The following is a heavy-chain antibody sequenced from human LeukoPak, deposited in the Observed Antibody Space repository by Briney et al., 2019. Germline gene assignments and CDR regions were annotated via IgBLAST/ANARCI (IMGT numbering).Heavy chain of an antibody. CDR2: IYYSGST. CDR1: GGSISSYY. Sequence: SETLSLTCTVSGGSISSYYMSWIRQPPGKGLEWMWYIYYSGSTNYNPSLKSRVTISVDTSKNQFSLKLSSVTAADTAVYYCARVSYDILTGYPERRGYYGMDVGGQGTTVTVSS. D-gene: IGHD3-9*01. V-gene: IGHV4-59*01. CDR3: ARVSYDILTGYPERRGYYGMDV. J-gene: IGHJ6*02.